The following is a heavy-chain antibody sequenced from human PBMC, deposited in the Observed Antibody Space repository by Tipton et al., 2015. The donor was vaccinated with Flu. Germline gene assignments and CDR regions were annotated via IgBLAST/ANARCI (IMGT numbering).Heavy chain of an antibody. J-gene: IGHJ4*02. D-gene: IGHD3/OR15-3a*01. Sequence: QSGAEVKKPGASVKVSCKASGYTFTGYYMHWVRQAPGQGLEWMGWISAYNGNTNYAQKLQGRVTMTTDTSTSTAYMELRSLRSDDTAVYYCARAEDWGLFFPPSDYWGQGTLVTVSS. V-gene: IGHV1-18*04. CDR1: GYTFTGYY. CDR2: ISAYNGNT. CDR3: ARAEDWGLFFPPSDY.